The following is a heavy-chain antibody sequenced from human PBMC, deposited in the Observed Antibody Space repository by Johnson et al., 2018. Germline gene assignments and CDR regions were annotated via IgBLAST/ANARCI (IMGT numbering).Heavy chain of an antibody. CDR1: GFTFSTYP. J-gene: IGHJ1*01. CDR3: AKVPYSSSSHPQH. V-gene: IGHV3-30-3*01. Sequence: QEQLVQSGGGVVQPGRSLRLSCAASGFTFSTYPMHWVRQAPGKGLEWVAVISFDGSNQYYADSVKGRFTISRDNSKNTLYLQMNSLRAEDTAVYYCAKVPYSSSSHPQHWGQGTLVTVSS. CDR2: ISFDGSNQ. D-gene: IGHD6-6*01.